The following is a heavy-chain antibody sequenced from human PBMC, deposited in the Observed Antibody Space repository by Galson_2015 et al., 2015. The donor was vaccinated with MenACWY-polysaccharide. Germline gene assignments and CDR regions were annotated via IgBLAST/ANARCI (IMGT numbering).Heavy chain of an antibody. J-gene: IGHJ4*02. CDR2: ISWKSITM. V-gene: IGHV3-9*01. CDR3: VKGLTSIPGIAAGGFDS. Sequence: SLRLSCAASGFRFEDYAMHWVRHAPGKGLEWVTGISWKSITMGQADAVKGRSTISRDNAKNSIYLQMNSLEPEDTAVYYCVKGLTSIPGIAAGGFDSWGRGTLVTVSS. CDR1: GFRFEDYA. D-gene: IGHD6-13*01.